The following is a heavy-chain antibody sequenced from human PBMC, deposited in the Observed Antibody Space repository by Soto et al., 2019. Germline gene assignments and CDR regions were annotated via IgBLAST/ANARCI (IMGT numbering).Heavy chain of an antibody. CDR1: SSSITSCF. Sequence: DASEQLACKAASSSITSCFLHWVRRPLRQGLEWMGWINPNSGATDYAQKFQGRVTMTRDMSISTTYLELSRLKSDDTAVYYCARVSWSGGLCYTFVFSDQGTLVT. J-gene: IGHJ4*02. D-gene: IGHD2-8*02. V-gene: IGHV1-2*02. CDR2: INPNSGAT. CDR3: ARVSWSGGLCYTFVF.